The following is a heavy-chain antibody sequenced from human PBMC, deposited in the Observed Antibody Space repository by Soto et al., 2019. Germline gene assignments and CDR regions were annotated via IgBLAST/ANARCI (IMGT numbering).Heavy chain of an antibody. Sequence: SVKVSCKASGGTFSSYAISWVRQAPGQGLEWMGGIIPIFGTANYAQKFQGRVTITADESTSTAYMELSSLRSEDTAVYYCARSSDFYPNWFDPWGQGTLVTVSS. CDR1: GGTFSSYA. CDR3: ARSSDFYPNWFDP. J-gene: IGHJ5*02. V-gene: IGHV1-69*13. D-gene: IGHD3-3*01. CDR2: IIPIFGTA.